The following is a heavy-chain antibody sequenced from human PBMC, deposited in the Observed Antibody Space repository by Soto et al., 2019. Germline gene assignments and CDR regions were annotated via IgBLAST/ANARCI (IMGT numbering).Heavy chain of an antibody. CDR2: ISAYNGNT. Sequence: ASVQVSCKASGYTFTSYGISWVRQAPGQGLEGMGWISAYNGNTNYAQKLQGGVTMTTDTSTSTAYMELRSLRSDDTAVYYCARDLGYYDSSGYYLEPWFDPWGQGTLVTVSS. CDR1: GYTFTSYG. V-gene: IGHV1-18*04. J-gene: IGHJ5*02. CDR3: ARDLGYYDSSGYYLEPWFDP. D-gene: IGHD3-22*01.